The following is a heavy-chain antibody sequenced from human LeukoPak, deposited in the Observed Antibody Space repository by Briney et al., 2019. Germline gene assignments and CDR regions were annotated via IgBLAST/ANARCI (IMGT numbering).Heavy chain of an antibody. V-gene: IGHV3-66*01. CDR1: GFTVGSNY. D-gene: IGHD5-18*01. J-gene: IGHJ6*02. CDR2: IYSGGST. Sequence: SGGSLRLSCAASGFTVGSNYMSWVRQAPGKGLEWVSVIYSGGSTYYADSVKGRFTISRDNSKNTLYLQMNSLRAEDTAVYYCARDGIHDGMDVWGQGTTVTVSS. CDR3: ARDGIHDGMDV.